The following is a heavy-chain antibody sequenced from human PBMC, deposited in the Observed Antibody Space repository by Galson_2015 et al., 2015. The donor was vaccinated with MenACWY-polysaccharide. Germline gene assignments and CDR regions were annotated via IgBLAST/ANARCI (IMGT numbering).Heavy chain of an antibody. J-gene: IGHJ6*03. D-gene: IGHD3-9*01. CDR1: GYDFTTYW. CDR3: ARLTGPYSYYFYYMDV. V-gene: IGHV5-51*01. CDR2: IYPGDSDS. Sequence: QSGAEVKKPGEFLKISCKGSGYDFTTYWIAWVRQMPGKGLEWMGIIYPGDSDSTYSPSFQGQVTFSVDKSITTAYLQWASLKASDTAIYYCARLTGPYSYYFYYMDVWGKGTTVPVSS.